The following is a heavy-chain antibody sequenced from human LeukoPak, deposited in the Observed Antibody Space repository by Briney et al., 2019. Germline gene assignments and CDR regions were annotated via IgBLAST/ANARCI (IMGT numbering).Heavy chain of an antibody. CDR3: AKDRLTYSGSYFLLFGY. Sequence: SVKVSCKASGGTFSSYAISWVRQAPGQGLEWMGGIIPIFGTANYAQKFQGRVTITTDESTSTAYMELSSLRSEDTAVYYCAKDRLTYSGSYFLLFGYWGQGTLVTVSS. CDR1: GGTFSSYA. J-gene: IGHJ4*02. CDR2: IIPIFGTA. V-gene: IGHV1-69*05. D-gene: IGHD1-26*01.